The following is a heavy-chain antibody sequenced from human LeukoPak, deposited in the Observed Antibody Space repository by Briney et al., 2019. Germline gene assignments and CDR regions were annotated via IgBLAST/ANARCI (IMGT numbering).Heavy chain of an antibody. D-gene: IGHD2-2*01. J-gene: IGHJ3*02. CDR1: GGSISNGSYY. CDR3: ARAGEYCSSTSCYAVLGAFDI. Sequence: SETLSLTCTVSGGSISNGSYYWNWIRQPPGKGLERIGYIYYSGSTNYNPSLKSRVTISVDTSKNQFSLKLSSVTAADTAVYYCARAGEYCSSTSCYAVLGAFDIWGQGTMVTVSS. V-gene: IGHV4-61*01. CDR2: IYYSGST.